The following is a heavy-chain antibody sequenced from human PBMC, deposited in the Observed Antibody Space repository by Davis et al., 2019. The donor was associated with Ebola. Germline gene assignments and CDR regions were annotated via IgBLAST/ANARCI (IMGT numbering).Heavy chain of an antibody. J-gene: IGHJ6*04. CDR1: GFTFSSYA. D-gene: IGHD2/OR15-2a*01. Sequence: GESLKISCAASGFTFSSYAMHWVRQAPGKGLEWVAVIWYDGSNKYYADSVKGRFTISRDNSKNTLYLQMNSLRAEDTAVYYCARVTEKYSHNYGMDVWGKGTTVTVSS. CDR2: IWYDGSNK. CDR3: ARVTEKYSHNYGMDV. V-gene: IGHV3-33*08.